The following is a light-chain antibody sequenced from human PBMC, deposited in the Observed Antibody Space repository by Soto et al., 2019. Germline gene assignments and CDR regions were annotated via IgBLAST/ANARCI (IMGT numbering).Light chain of an antibody. J-gene: IGKJ4*01. CDR1: QSVSTY. Sequence: EVVLTQSPATLSLSPGERATLSCRASQSVSTYLAWYQQKPGQAPRLLIYDASNRAAGIPGRFSGSGSGTDFTLTISSLEPEDLAVYFCQQRSNWPPSLTFGGGTKVEIK. CDR3: QQRSNWPPSLT. V-gene: IGKV3-11*01. CDR2: DAS.